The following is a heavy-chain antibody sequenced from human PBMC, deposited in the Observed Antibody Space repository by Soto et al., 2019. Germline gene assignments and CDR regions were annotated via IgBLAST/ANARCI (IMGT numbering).Heavy chain of an antibody. CDR3: TTHEEGAPWAGGFDS. CDR1: GFRFRTRA. D-gene: IGHD1-26*01. CDR2: IRPGGDST. V-gene: IGHV3-23*01. Sequence: ESGGGLVQTGGSLRLSCAASGFRFRTRAMSWVRQAPGKGLEWVASIRPGGDSTYYADSVKGRFAVSRDNSNVTLYLQMDSLRVEDTAIYYCTTHEEGAPWAGGFDSWGQGTLVTVSS. J-gene: IGHJ5*01.